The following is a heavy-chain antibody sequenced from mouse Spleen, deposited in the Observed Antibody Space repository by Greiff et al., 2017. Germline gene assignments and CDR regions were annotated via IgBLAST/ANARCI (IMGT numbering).Heavy chain of an antibody. V-gene: IGHV1-4*01. J-gene: IGHJ1*01. CDR2: INPSSGYT. CDR1: GYTFTSYT. Sequence: VKLQESGAELARPGASVTMSCKASGYTFTSYTMHWVKQRPGQGLEWIGYINPSSGYTKYNQKFKDQATLTADKSSSTAYMQLSSLTSEDSAVYYCARAGPWYFDVWGAGTTVTVSS. CDR3: ARAGPWYFDV.